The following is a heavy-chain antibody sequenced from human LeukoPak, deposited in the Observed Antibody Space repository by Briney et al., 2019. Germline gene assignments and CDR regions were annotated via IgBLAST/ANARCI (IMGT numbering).Heavy chain of an antibody. J-gene: IGHJ4*02. V-gene: IGHV3-23*01. CDR3: AKEKSDSSSWYGPEFFDY. CDR1: GFTFSSYA. D-gene: IGHD6-13*01. Sequence: PGASLRLSCEASGFTFSSYAMNWVRQAPGKGLEWVSAISGSGGSTYYADSVKGRFTISRDNSKNTLYLQMNSLRAEDTAVYYCAKEKSDSSSWYGPEFFDYWGQGTLVTVSS. CDR2: ISGSGGST.